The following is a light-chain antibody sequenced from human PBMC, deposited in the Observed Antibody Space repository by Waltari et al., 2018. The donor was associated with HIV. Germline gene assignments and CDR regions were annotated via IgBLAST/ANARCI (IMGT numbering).Light chain of an antibody. Sequence: QSVLTQPPSASGTPGQRVTISCSGSSSNIGSNTVNWYQQLPGTAPKLLIYSNKQRPSGVPDRFSGSKSGTSASLAISGLQSEDEADYYCAAWDDSHWVFGGGTKLTVL. CDR3: AAWDDSHWV. V-gene: IGLV1-44*01. CDR2: SNK. J-gene: IGLJ3*02. CDR1: SSNIGSNT.